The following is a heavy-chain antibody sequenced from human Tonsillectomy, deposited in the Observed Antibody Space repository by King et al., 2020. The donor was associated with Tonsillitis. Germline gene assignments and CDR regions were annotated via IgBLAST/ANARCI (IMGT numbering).Heavy chain of an antibody. CDR3: ARRGTIIGSYFDL. CDR1: GFTFSSSE. D-gene: IGHD1-20*01. J-gene: IGHJ4*02. V-gene: IGHV3-48*03. CDR2: IGRSGRPI. Sequence: VQLVESGGGLVQPGGSLRLSCAASGFTFSSSEMNWVRQPPGRGLEWVSYIGRSGRPIYYADSVKGRFTVSRDNAKNSLYLQVNSLRAEDTGVYYCARRGTIIGSYFDLWGQGTLVTVSS.